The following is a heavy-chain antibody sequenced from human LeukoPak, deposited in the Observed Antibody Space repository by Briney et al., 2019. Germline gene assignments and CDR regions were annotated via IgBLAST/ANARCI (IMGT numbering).Heavy chain of an antibody. V-gene: IGHV3-9*01. CDR2: IGWNSGSI. CDR1: GFTFDDYA. J-gene: IGHJ4*02. Sequence: PGRSLRLSCAASGFTFDDYAMHWVRQAPGKGLEWVSGIGWNSGSIDYADSVKGRFTISRDNAKNSLYLQMNSLRAEDTAVYYCAGGTGGGFDYWGQGTLVTVSA. D-gene: IGHD1/OR15-1a*01. CDR3: AGGTGGGFDY.